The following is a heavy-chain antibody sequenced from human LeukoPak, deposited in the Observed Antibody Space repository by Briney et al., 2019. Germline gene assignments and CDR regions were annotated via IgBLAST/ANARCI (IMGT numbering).Heavy chain of an antibody. CDR2: IIPIFGTA. CDR1: GGTFSSYA. J-gene: IGHJ5*02. Sequence: ASVKVSCKASGGTFSSYAISWVRQAPGQGLEWMGGIIPIFGTANYAQKFQGRVTITADESTSTAYMELSSLRSEDTAVYYCARGVELRVKRAWFDPWGQGTLVTVSS. CDR3: ARGVELRVKRAWFDP. V-gene: IGHV1-69*01. D-gene: IGHD3-10*01.